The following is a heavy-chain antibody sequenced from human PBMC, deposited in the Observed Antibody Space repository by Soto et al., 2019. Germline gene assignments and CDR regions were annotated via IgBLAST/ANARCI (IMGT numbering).Heavy chain of an antibody. V-gene: IGHV3-21*01. Sequence: EVQLVESGGGLVKPGGSLRLSCAASGFTFSGYSMNWVRQAPGKGLEWVSYIGSSSTYIYYADSVKGRFTISRDNAKNSLYLQMHSLRAEDTAVYYCATNVVATTRALDIWGQGTMVTVSS. CDR3: ATNVVATTRALDI. D-gene: IGHD1-1*01. CDR1: GFTFSGYS. CDR2: IGSSSTYI. J-gene: IGHJ3*02.